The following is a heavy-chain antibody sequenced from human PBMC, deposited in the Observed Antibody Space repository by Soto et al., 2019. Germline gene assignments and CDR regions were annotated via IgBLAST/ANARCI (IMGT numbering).Heavy chain of an antibody. Sequence: ALVKASCKASGDTFTSYGISWVRRAPGQGLEWMGWISAYNGNTNYAQKLQGRVTMTTDTSTSTAYMELRSLRSDDTAVYYCARDLENIVATITLNYWGQGTLVTVS. J-gene: IGHJ4*02. D-gene: IGHD5-12*01. CDR1: GDTFTSYG. CDR2: ISAYNGNT. V-gene: IGHV1-18*01. CDR3: ARDLENIVATITLNY.